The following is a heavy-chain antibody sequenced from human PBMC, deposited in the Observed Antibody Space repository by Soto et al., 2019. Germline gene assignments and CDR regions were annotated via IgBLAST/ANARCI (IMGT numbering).Heavy chain of an antibody. V-gene: IGHV1-18*01. Sequence: QVQLVQSGAEVKKPGASVKVSCKAYGYTFTSYGISRVRQAPGQGLELMGWISAYNGNTNYAQKLQGRVTMTTDTTTITAYMELRSLRSDDTAEYYCAKTFGCKYAIDYWGQGTLVTVSS. D-gene: IGHD2-8*01. CDR1: GYTFTSYG. J-gene: IGHJ4*02. CDR3: AKTFGCKYAIDY. CDR2: ISAYNGNT.